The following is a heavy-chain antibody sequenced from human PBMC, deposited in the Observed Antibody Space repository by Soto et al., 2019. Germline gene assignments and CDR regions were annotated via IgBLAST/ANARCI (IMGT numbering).Heavy chain of an antibody. V-gene: IGHV3-23*01. CDR1: GFTFSSYV. CDR2: ISGSGGST. J-gene: IGHJ4*02. CDR3: ARGYCSGDTCYHIDY. D-gene: IGHD2-15*01. Sequence: EVQLLDSGGGSVQPGGSLRLSCAASGFTFSSYVMRWVRQAPGKGLQWVSSISGSGGSTYYADSVKGRFPISRDNSKNTLYLQMNSLRAEDTAVYFCARGYCSGDTCYHIDYWGQGTLVTVSS.